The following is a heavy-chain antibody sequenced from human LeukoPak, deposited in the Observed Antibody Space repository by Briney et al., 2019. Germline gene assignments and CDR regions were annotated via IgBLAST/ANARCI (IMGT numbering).Heavy chain of an antibody. Sequence: PGGSPRLSCAASGFTPSTYVMHWVRQAPGKGLEWLASVSYDGSDKFYADSVKGRFTISRDNSKNTLFLQMDSLRAEDTAVYYCARVRIVGATWAGYNYGMDVWGQGTTATVSS. D-gene: IGHD1-26*01. CDR3: ARVRIVGATWAGYNYGMDV. J-gene: IGHJ6*02. CDR1: GFTPSTYV. CDR2: VSYDGSDK. V-gene: IGHV3-30*04.